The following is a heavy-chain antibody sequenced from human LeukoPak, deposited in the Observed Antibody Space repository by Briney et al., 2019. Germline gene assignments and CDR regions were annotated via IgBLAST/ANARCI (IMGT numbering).Heavy chain of an antibody. D-gene: IGHD6-13*01. J-gene: IGHJ6*02. CDR3: AAGIAAAGTADYYGMDV. CDR2: INPSGGST. CDR1: GYTFTNYY. Sequence: ASVKVSCKASGYTFTNYYMHWVRQAPGQGLAWMVIINPSGGSTSYAQKFQGRVSMTRDTSPSTVYMELSSLRSEDTAVYYCAAGIAAAGTADYYGMDVWGQGTTVTVSS. V-gene: IGHV1-46*01.